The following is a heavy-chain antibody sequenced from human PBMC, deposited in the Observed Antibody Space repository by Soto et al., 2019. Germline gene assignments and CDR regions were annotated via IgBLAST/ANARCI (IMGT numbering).Heavy chain of an antibody. J-gene: IGHJ6*02. CDR3: ARVRAARRYYYGMDV. D-gene: IGHD6-6*01. CDR1: GFTFSSYS. Sequence: GGSLRLSCAASGFTFSSYSMNWVRQAPGKGLEWVSSISSSSSYIYYADSVKGRFTISRDNAKNSLYLQMNSLRAEDTAVYYCARVRAARRYYYGMDVWGQGTTVTVSS. V-gene: IGHV3-21*01. CDR2: ISSSSSYI.